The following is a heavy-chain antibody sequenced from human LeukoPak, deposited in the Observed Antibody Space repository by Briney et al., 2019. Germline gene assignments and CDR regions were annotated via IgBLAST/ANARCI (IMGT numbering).Heavy chain of an antibody. Sequence: PGGSLRLSCAASGFTFSSYSMNWVRQAPGKGLEWVSSISSSSSYIYYADSVKGRFTISRDNAKNSLYLQMNSLRAEDTAVYYCARVLGYSYGTLIYYGMDVWGQGTTVTVPS. V-gene: IGHV3-21*01. CDR1: GFTFSSYS. J-gene: IGHJ6*02. D-gene: IGHD5-18*01. CDR3: ARVLGYSYGTLIYYGMDV. CDR2: ISSSSSYI.